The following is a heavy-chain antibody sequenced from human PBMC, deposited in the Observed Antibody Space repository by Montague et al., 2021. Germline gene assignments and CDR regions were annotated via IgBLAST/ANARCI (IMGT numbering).Heavy chain of an antibody. V-gene: IGHV3-7*05. Sequence: SGAEVKKPGESLKIYCAASGFTFTDYWMTWIRQAPGKGLEWVANIKQDGTLAHYVASVKGRFTISRDNAKNSLYLQMNSLRAEDTALYYCARDTSGVFDIWGQGTMVTVSS. J-gene: IGHJ3*02. CDR1: GFTFTDYW. D-gene: IGHD2-2*01. CDR2: IKQDGTLA. CDR3: ARDTSGVFDI.